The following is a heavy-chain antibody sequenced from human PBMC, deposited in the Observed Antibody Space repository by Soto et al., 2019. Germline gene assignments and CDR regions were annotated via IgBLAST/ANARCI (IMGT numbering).Heavy chain of an antibody. CDR2: ISAYNGNT. J-gene: IGHJ5*02. CDR3: ARDYIVVVVAATHNWFDP. D-gene: IGHD2-15*01. V-gene: IGHV1-18*01. CDR1: GYTFTSYG. Sequence: GASVKVSCKASGYTFTSYGISWVRQAPGQGLEWMGWISAYNGNTNYAQKLQGRVTMTTDTSTSTAYMELRSLRSDDTAVYYCARDYIVVVVAATHNWFDPWGQGTLVTVSS.